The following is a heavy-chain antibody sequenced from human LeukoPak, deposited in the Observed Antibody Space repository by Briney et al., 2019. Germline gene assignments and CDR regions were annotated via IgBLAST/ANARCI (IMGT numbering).Heavy chain of an antibody. CDR2: INHSGST. Sequence: SETLSLTCAVYGGSFSGYYWSWIRQPPGKGLEWIGEINHSGSTNYNPSLKSRVTISVDTSKNQFSLKLSSVAAADTAVYYCARDKELLRTFDYWGQGTLVTVSS. J-gene: IGHJ4*02. D-gene: IGHD1-26*01. CDR1: GGSFSGYY. CDR3: ARDKELLRTFDY. V-gene: IGHV4-34*01.